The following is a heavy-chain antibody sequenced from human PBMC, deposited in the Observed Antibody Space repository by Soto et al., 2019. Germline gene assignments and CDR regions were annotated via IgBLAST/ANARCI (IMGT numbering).Heavy chain of an antibody. Sequence: SETLSLTCTVSGGSISSYYWSWIRQPPGKGLEWIGYIYYSGSTNYNPSLKSRVTISVDTSKNQFSLKLSSVTAADTAVYYCGGSSHYYYYYMDVWGKGTTVTV. V-gene: IGHV4-59*08. CDR1: GGSISSYY. J-gene: IGHJ6*03. CDR3: GGSSHYYYYYMDV. D-gene: IGHD6-13*01. CDR2: IYYSGST.